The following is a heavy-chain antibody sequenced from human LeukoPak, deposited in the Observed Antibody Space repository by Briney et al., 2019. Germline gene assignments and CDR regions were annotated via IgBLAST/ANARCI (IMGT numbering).Heavy chain of an antibody. D-gene: IGHD6-13*01. V-gene: IGHV4-61*02. CDR3: AIVAQQLVDGTHYYYYMDV. CDR1: GASISSGSSY. CDR2: IYTNGNT. J-gene: IGHJ6*03. Sequence: PSQALSLTCTVSGASISSGSSYWSWIRQPAGKGLDWIGRIYTNGNTNYNPSLKSRVTISADTSKNQFSLKLRSVTAADTAVYYCAIVAQQLVDGTHYYYYMDVWGKGTTVTVSS.